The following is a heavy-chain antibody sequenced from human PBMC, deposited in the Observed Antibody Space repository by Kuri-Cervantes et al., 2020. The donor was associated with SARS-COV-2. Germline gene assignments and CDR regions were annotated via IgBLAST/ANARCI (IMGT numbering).Heavy chain of an antibody. CDR2: ISYDGSNK. CDR3: AKAWGIVATIMEYNWFDP. D-gene: IGHD5-12*01. Sequence: GESLKISCAASGFTFSSYAMHWVRQAPGKGLEWVAVISYDGSNKYYADSVRGRFTISRDNSKNTLYLQMNSLRAEDTAVYYCAKAWGIVATIMEYNWFDPWGQGTLVTGYS. J-gene: IGHJ5*02. CDR1: GFTFSSYA. V-gene: IGHV3-30*07.